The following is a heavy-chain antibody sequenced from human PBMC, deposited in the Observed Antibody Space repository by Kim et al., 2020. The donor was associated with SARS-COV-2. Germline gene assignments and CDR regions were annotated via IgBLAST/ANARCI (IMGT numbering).Heavy chain of an antibody. CDR1: GGSISSGDYY. V-gene: IGHV4-30-4*08. D-gene: IGHD3-16*01. Sequence: SETLSLTCTVSGGSISSGDYYWSWIRQPPGKGLEWIGYIYYTGSSHYNPSLNSRVTISVDTSKNQFSLKLSSVTAADTAVYYCARGPPIGGVGCSSPWG. J-gene: IGHJ5*02. CDR2: IYYTGSS. CDR3: ARGPPIGGVGCSSP.